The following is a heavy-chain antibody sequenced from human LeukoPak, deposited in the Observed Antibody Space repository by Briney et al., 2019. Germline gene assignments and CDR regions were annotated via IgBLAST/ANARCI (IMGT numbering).Heavy chain of an antibody. CDR3: ARGPYYYDSSGYYLYYFDY. CDR2: IIPIFGTA. D-gene: IGHD3-22*01. J-gene: IGHJ4*02. CDR1: GGTFSSYA. V-gene: IGHV1-69*13. Sequence: ASVKVSCKASGGTFSSYAISWVRQAPGQGLEWMGGIIPIFGTANYAQKSQGRVTITADESTSAAYMELSSLRSEDTAVYYCARGPYYYDSSGYYLYYFDYWGQGTLVTVSS.